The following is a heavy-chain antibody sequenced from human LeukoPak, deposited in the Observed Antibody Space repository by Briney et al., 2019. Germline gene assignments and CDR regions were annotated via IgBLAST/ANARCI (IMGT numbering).Heavy chain of an antibody. CDR1: EFIFSSYG. CDR2: VSYDGNNK. CDR3: ARGPNYFDY. Sequence: GGSLRLSCAASEFIFSSYGIHWVRQAPGKGLEWVAVVSYDGNNKYYADSVNGRFTISRDNSKNTLYLQMNSLRAEDTAVYYCARGPNYFDYWGQGALVTVSS. J-gene: IGHJ4*02. V-gene: IGHV3-30*03.